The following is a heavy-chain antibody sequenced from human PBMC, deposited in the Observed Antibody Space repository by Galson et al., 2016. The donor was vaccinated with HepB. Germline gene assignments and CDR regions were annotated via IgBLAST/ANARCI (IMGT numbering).Heavy chain of an antibody. D-gene: IGHD3-16*02. CDR1: VYSLTRYH. V-gene: IGHV5-51*01. Sequence: QSGAAVKKPGESLQISCTNSVYSLTRYHIAWVRQAPGKGLQWIGLIYVGYPHTIYSPSFQGQVTISVDKSISTAYLHWSSLEASDTAMYYCARRLIADFQDAFDIWGQGTVVTVSS. CDR3: ARRLIADFQDAFDI. CDR2: IYVGYPHT. J-gene: IGHJ3*02.